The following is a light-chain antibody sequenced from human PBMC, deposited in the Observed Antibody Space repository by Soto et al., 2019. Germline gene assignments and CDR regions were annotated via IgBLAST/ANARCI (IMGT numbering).Light chain of an antibody. CDR1: QSVSSSY. CDR2: GAS. J-gene: IGKJ2*01. CDR3: QQYGSSPYT. V-gene: IGKV3-20*01. Sequence: EMVLTQSPGTLSLSPGEGATLSCRPSQSVSSSYIAWYQHKPCQGPRLVISGASSRATGIPDRFSGSGSGTDFTLTINRLEPEDFAVYYWQQYGSSPYTFVQGTKLEIK.